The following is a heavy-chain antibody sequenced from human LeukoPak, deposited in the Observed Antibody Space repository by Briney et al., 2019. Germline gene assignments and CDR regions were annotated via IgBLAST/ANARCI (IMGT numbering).Heavy chain of an antibody. D-gene: IGHD1-26*01. CDR2: IIPILGIA. V-gene: IGHV1-69*02. J-gene: IGHJ4*02. CDR3: ARPSGSYGRYYFDY. Sequence: GASVKVSCKASGGTFSSYTISWVRQAPGQGLEWMGRIIPILGIANYAQKFQGRVTITADKSTSTAYMELSSLRSEGTAVYYCARPSGSYGRYYFDYWGQGTLVTVSS. CDR1: GGTFSSYT.